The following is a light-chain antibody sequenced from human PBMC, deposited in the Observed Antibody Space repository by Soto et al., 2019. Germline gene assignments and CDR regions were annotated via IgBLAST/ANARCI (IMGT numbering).Light chain of an antibody. V-gene: IGKV3-11*01. CDR2: DAS. CDR3: QQRLNWPPG. J-gene: IGKJ1*01. CDR1: QSVTNY. Sequence: EIFLTQSPDTLSLSPGERATFTCRASQSVTNYIAWYQQRPGQAPRLLIYDASNRATGVPARFSGSRSGTDFTLTISDLEPADFGLYYCQQRLNWPPGFGQGTKVDIK.